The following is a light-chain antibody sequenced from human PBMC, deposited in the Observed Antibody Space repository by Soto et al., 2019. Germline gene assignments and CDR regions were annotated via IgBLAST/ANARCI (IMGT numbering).Light chain of an antibody. CDR2: KAS. CDR1: QSISSW. Sequence: DIQMTQSPSTLSASVGDRVTITCRASQSISSWLAWYQQKPGKAPKLLIYKASSLESGVPSRFNGSGSGTELTLTISSLQPDDFATYYCQQYNIYPSFGGGTKVEIK. V-gene: IGKV1-5*03. CDR3: QQYNIYPS. J-gene: IGKJ4*01.